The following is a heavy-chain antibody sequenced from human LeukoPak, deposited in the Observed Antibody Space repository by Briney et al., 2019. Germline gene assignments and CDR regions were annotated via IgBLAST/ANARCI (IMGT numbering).Heavy chain of an antibody. CDR1: GGSISSYY. J-gene: IGHJ4*02. V-gene: IGHV4-59*01. CDR2: IYYSGST. Sequence: TETLSLTCTVSGGSISSYYWSWIRQPPGKGLEWIGYIYYSGSTNYNPSLKSRVTISVDTSKNQFSLKLSSVTAADTAVYYCAGGSSWPYYFDYWGQGTLVTVSS. CDR3: AGGSSWPYYFDY. D-gene: IGHD6-13*01.